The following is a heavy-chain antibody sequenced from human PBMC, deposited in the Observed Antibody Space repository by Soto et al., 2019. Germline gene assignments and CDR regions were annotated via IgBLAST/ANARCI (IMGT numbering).Heavy chain of an antibody. V-gene: IGHV4-38-2*02. CDR2: IYHGGTT. CDR3: ATAPVLVVAGSTFDY. J-gene: IGHJ4*01. CDR1: GYSISSGSY. Sequence: SETLSLTCTVSGYSISSGSYWGWIRQPPGKGPEWIASIYHGGTTFYNPSLKSRVTVSVDKSNNQFSLKLRSVTAADTAVYYSATAPVLVVAGSTFDYWGHGTLVTVSS. D-gene: IGHD6-19*01.